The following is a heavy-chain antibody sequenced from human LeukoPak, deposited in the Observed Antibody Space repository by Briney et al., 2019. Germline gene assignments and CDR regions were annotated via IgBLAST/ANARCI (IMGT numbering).Heavy chain of an antibody. CDR2: ISSSSSTI. Sequence: PGGSLRLSCAASGFTFSSYSMNWVRQAPGKGLEWVSYISSSSSTIYYADSVKGRFTISRDNAKNSLYLQMNSLRAEDTAVYFCARDPPFGPYSGSHLGFAGYMDVWGKGTTVTVSS. CDR1: GFTFSSYS. V-gene: IGHV3-48*01. D-gene: IGHD1-26*01. CDR3: ARDPPFGPYSGSHLGFAGYMDV. J-gene: IGHJ6*03.